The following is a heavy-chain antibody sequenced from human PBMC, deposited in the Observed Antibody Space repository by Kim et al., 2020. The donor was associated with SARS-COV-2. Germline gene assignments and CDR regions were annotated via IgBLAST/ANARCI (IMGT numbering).Heavy chain of an antibody. V-gene: IGHV1-46*01. D-gene: IGHD3-22*01. CDR1: GYTFTSYY. Sequence: ASVKVSCKASGYTFTSYYMHWVRKAPGQGLEWMGIINPSGGSTSYAQKFQGRVTMTRDTSTSTVYMELSSLRSEDTAVYYCARDLEYYYDSSGYYPVPYYFDYWGQGTLVTVSS. CDR2: INPSGGST. CDR3: ARDLEYYYDSSGYYPVPYYFDY. J-gene: IGHJ4*02.